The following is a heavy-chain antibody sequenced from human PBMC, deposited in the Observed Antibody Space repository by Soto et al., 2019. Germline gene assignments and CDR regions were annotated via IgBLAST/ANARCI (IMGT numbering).Heavy chain of an antibody. CDR2: INHSGST. CDR1: GGSFSGYY. V-gene: IGHV4-34*01. D-gene: IGHD2-2*02. Sequence: SETLSLTCAVYGGSFSGYYWSWIRQPPGKGLEWIGEINHSGSTNYNPSLKSRVTISVDTSKNQFSLKLSSVTAADTAVYYCASVRIVVVPAAILSYYYYGMDVWGQGTTVTVSS. CDR3: ASVRIVVVPAAILSYYYYGMDV. J-gene: IGHJ6*02.